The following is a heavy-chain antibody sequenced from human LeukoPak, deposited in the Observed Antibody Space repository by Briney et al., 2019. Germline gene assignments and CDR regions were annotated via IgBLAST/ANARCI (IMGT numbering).Heavy chain of an antibody. CDR2: INPDSGVT. Sequence: ASVKVSCKASGYTFSDYYMHWVRQAPGQGLEWMGWINPDSGVTNHAQKFEGRVTMTRDTSISTVYMELSRLRSDDTAVYYCARDRSYYYGSGSYGVDYWGQGTLVTVSS. D-gene: IGHD3-10*01. CDR1: GYTFSDYY. CDR3: ARDRSYYYGSGSYGVDY. V-gene: IGHV1-2*02. J-gene: IGHJ4*02.